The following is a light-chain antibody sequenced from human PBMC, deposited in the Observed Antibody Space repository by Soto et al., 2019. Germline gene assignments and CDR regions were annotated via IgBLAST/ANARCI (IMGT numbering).Light chain of an antibody. CDR2: EVS. V-gene: IGLV2-14*01. CDR3: SSYTSSSTPYVV. Sequence: QSALTQPASVSGSPAQSITISCTGTSSDVGGYNYVSWYQQHPGKAPKLMIYEVSNRPSGVSNRFSGSKSGNTASLTISGLQAEDEADYYCSSYTSSSTPYVVFGGGTNSPS. CDR1: SSDVGGYNY. J-gene: IGLJ2*01.